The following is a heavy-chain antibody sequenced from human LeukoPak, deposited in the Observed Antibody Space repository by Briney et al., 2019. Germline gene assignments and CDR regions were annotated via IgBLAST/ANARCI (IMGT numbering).Heavy chain of an antibody. Sequence: ASXKVSCKASGYTFTGYYMHWVRQAPEQGLEWMVWINPNSGGTNYAQKFQGRVIMTRETSISTAYMELSRRRSDDTAVYYCARVVDGYIPYDYWGQGTLVTVSS. D-gene: IGHD2-21*02. CDR2: INPNSGGT. CDR3: ARVVDGYIPYDY. V-gene: IGHV1-2*02. CDR1: GYTFTGYY. J-gene: IGHJ4*02.